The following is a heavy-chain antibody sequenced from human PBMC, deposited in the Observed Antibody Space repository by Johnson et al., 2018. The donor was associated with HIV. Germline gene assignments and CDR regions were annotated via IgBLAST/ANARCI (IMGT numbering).Heavy chain of an antibody. V-gene: IGHV3-7*01. D-gene: IGHD3-22*01. CDR3: AKANYYVYAFDI. J-gene: IGHJ3*02. Sequence: VQLVESGGDLVQPGGSLRLSCVASTFTFRNYWMSWVRQAPGKGLVWVANIKEDGSEKYYVDSVKGRFTISRDNAKNSLYLQMNSLRAEDTAVYYCAKANYYVYAFDIWGQGTMVTVSP. CDR2: IKEDGSEK. CDR1: TFTFRNYW.